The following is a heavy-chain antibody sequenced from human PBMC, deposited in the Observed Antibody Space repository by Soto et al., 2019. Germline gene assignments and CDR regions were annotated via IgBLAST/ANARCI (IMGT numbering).Heavy chain of an antibody. CDR2: VHHSWGS. V-gene: IGHV4-59*08. J-gene: IGHJ6*02. D-gene: IGHD3-10*01. Sequence: QVQLQESGPGLVKPSETLSLSCTVSGGSISSYYWSWFRQSPGKRMEWIGYVHHSWGSSYNPSLQGRVAISLDTSKSQFSLKVTSGTATDTDVYYCARQGFGPLHGLVDVWGQGTTVTVSS. CDR3: ARQGFGPLHGLVDV. CDR1: GGSISSYY.